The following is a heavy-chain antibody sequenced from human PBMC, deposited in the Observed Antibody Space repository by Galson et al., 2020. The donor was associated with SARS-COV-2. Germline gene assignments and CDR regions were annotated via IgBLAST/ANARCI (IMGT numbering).Heavy chain of an antibody. D-gene: IGHD1-26*01. V-gene: IGHV3-48*01. J-gene: IGHJ4*02. Sequence: GGSLRLSCVASGFTFSDYSMNWVRQAPGKGLEWVSYITTSSDTIYYADSVKGRFTISRDNAKNSLYLQMNSLRAEDTAVYYCARDVVGDTLDYWGQGTLVTVSS. CDR1: GFTFSDYS. CDR2: ITTSSDTI. CDR3: ARDVVGDTLDY.